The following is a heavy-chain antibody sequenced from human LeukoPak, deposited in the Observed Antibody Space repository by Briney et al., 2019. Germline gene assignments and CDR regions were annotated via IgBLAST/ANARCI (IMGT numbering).Heavy chain of an antibody. Sequence: PSETLSLTCTVSGGSISSYYWSWIRQPPGKGLEWIGNIYYSGSTNYNPSLKSRVTISVDTSKTQFSLKLISVTAADTAVYYCAREGHGNYHMDVWGKGTTVTVSS. CDR3: AREGHGNYHMDV. CDR1: GGSISSYY. CDR2: IYYSGST. J-gene: IGHJ6*03. V-gene: IGHV4-59*01.